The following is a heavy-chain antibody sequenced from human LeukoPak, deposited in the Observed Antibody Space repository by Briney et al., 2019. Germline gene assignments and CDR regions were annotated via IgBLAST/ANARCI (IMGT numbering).Heavy chain of an antibody. CDR2: IYHSGST. Sequence: PSETLSLTYTVSGGSISSGGYYWSWSRQPPGKGLEWIGYIYHSGSTYYNPSLKSRVTISVDRSKNQFSLKLSSVTAADTAVYYCARVGATKYFQHWGQGTLVTVSS. V-gene: IGHV4-30-2*01. D-gene: IGHD1-26*01. J-gene: IGHJ1*01. CDR1: GGSISSGGYY. CDR3: ARVGATKYFQH.